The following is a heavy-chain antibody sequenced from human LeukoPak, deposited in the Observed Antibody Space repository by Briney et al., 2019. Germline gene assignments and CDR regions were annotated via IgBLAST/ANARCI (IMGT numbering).Heavy chain of an antibody. V-gene: IGHV3-13*03. CDR2: IGTAGDT. CDR1: GFTFSSYD. D-gene: IGHD6-13*01. Sequence: GGSLRLSCAACGFTFSSYDMHWVRQATGKGLEWVSAIGTAGDTYYPGSVKGQFTISRENAKNSLYLQMNSLRAGDTAVYYCAGQGPAAGTNYWGQGTLVTVSS. CDR3: AGQGPAAGTNY. J-gene: IGHJ4*02.